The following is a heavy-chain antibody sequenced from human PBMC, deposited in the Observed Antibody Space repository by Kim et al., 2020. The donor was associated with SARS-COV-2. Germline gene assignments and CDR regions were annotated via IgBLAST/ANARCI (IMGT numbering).Heavy chain of an antibody. CDR2: IRSKAYGGTT. Sequence: GGSLRLSCTASGFTYGDYAMSWFRQAPGKGLEWVGFIRSKAYGGTTEYAASVKGRFTISRDDSKSIAYLQMNSLKTEDTAVYYCTRDPGSLVTMIVVVNDAFDIWGQGTMVTVSS. CDR1: GFTYGDYA. J-gene: IGHJ3*02. CDR3: TRDPGSLVTMIVVVNDAFDI. V-gene: IGHV3-49*03. D-gene: IGHD3-22*01.